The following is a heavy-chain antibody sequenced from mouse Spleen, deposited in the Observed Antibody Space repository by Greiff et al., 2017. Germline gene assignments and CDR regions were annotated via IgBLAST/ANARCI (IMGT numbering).Heavy chain of an antibody. Sequence: VQLQQSGAELAKPGASVKLSCTASGYTFTSYWMHWVKQRPGQGLEWIGYINPSSGYNKYNQKFKDKATLTADKSSSTAYMQLSSLTYEDSAVYYCARCDKYDGAWFAYWGQGTLVTVSA. D-gene: IGHD2-14*01. CDR3: ARCDKYDGAWFAY. CDR2: INPSSGYN. J-gene: IGHJ3*01. V-gene: IGHV1-7*01. CDR1: GYTFTSYW.